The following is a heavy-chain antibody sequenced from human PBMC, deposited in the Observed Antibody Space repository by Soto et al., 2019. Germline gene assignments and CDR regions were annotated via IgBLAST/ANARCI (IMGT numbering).Heavy chain of an antibody. V-gene: IGHV4-4*01. Sequence: TLSVTCTVSYGSISSSNWCSCFRQPPGKGLEWIGEIYHSGSTNYNPSLKSRVTISVDMSEKQSSLKLTSVTAADTAVYWCARDPVDGYAFFDSWGQGALVTVSS. CDR2: IYHSGST. CDR1: YGSISSSNW. D-gene: IGHD5-12*01. CDR3: ARDPVDGYAFFDS. J-gene: IGHJ5*02.